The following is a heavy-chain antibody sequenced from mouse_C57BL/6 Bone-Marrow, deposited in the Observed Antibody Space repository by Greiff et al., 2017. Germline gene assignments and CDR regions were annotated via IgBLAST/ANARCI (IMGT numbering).Heavy chain of an antibody. J-gene: IGHJ3*01. V-gene: IGHV5-9-1*02. CDR3: TRGWGDWGFAY. D-gene: IGHD2-13*01. CDR2: ISSGGDYI. CDR1: GFTFSSYA. Sequence: EVKLVESGEGLVKPGGSLKLSCAASGFTFSSYAMSWVRQTPEKRLEWVAYISSGGDYIYYADTVKGRFAISRDNARNTLYLQMSSLKSEDTAMYCCTRGWGDWGFAYWGQGTLVTVSA.